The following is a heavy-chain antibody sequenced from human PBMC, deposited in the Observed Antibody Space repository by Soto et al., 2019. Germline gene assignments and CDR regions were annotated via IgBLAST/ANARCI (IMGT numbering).Heavy chain of an antibody. Sequence: GGSLRLSCAASGFTFSSYAMSWVRQAPGKGLEWVSAISGSGGSTYYADSVKGRFTISRDNSKNTLYLQMNSLRAEDTAVYYCAKEGLYTTVTTPFNYYFDYWGQGTLVTVSS. D-gene: IGHD4-4*01. CDR3: AKEGLYTTVTTPFNYYFDY. J-gene: IGHJ4*02. CDR1: GFTFSSYA. CDR2: ISGSGGST. V-gene: IGHV3-23*01.